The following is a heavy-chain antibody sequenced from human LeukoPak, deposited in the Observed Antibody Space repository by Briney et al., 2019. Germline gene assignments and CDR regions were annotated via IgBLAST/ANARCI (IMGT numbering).Heavy chain of an antibody. D-gene: IGHD6-13*01. CDR2: IYYSGST. V-gene: IGHV4-59*01. J-gene: IGHJ4*02. CDR3: ARAILAAAGRIWDY. CDR1: GGSISSYY. Sequence: SETLSLTCTVSGGSISSYYWSWIRQPPGKGLEWIGYIYYSGSTNYNPSLKSRVTISVDTSKNQFSLKLSSVTAADTAVYYCARAILAAAGRIWDYWGQGTLVTVSS.